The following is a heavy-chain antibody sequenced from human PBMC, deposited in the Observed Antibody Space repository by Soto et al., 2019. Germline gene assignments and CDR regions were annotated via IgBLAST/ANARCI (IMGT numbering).Heavy chain of an antibody. D-gene: IGHD5-12*01. CDR2: SRGSGGSK. V-gene: IGHV3-23*01. CDR3: AKDRDIAYHLEGGFYYSGMDV. CDR1: GFTFSSYA. J-gene: IGHJ6*02. Sequence: GVLRLSCTASGFTFSSYAMSWVRQAPGKGLEWVSASRGSGGSKYHADSVKGRLTLPRDKSTNTLYLQMNSLRAEDTARYYCAKDRDIAYHLEGGFYYSGMDVWGQGTTVTVSS.